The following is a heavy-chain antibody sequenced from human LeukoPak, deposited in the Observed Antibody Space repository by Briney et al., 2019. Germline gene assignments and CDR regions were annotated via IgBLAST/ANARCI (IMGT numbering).Heavy chain of an antibody. CDR2: INPNSGGT. D-gene: IGHD6-19*01. V-gene: IGHV1-2*02. J-gene: IGHJ5*02. Sequence: GASVKVSCKASGYTFTGYYMHWVRQAPGQGLEWMGWINPNSGGTNYAQKFQGRVTMTRDTSISTAYMELSRLRSDDTAVYYCASIAVAGTTGPNWFDPWGQGTLVTVSS. CDR1: GYTFTGYY. CDR3: ASIAVAGTTGPNWFDP.